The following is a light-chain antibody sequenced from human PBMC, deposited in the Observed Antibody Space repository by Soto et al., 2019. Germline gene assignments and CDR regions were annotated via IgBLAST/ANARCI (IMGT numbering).Light chain of an antibody. V-gene: IGKV1-13*02. Sequence: IQLTQSPSSLSASVGVRVTITCRASPGISNTLTWYQQKPGKPPKLLIYDASSLESGVPSRFSGSGSGTDFTLTISSLQPEDFATYYCQQFNSYPLTFGGGTEVDIK. CDR3: QQFNSYPLT. J-gene: IGKJ4*01. CDR2: DAS. CDR1: PGISNT.